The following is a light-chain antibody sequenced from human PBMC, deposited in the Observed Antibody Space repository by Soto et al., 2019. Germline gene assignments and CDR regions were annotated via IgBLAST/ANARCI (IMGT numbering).Light chain of an antibody. Sequence: QSVLTQPPSASGTPGQRVTISCSGSRSNIGTFTVNWYQQLPGTAPNLLTYNNDQRPSGVPDRFSGSKSGTSASLAISGLQSEDEAAYSCAAWDDSLNGAVFGVGTKLTVL. V-gene: IGLV1-44*01. J-gene: IGLJ2*01. CDR1: RSNIGTFT. CDR2: NND. CDR3: AAWDDSLNGAV.